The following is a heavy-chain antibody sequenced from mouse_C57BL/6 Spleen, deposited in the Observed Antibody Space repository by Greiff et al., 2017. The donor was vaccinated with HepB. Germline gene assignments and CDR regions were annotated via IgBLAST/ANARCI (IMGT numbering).Heavy chain of an antibody. CDR3: AKNYEGDGYSPFDV. J-gene: IGHJ1*03. CDR2: IWRGGST. D-gene: IGHD2-3*01. Sequence: QVQLQQSGPGLVQPSQSLSITCTVSGFSLTSYGVHWVRQSPGKGLEWLGVIWRGGSTDYNAAFMSRLSITKDNSKSQVFFKMNSLQADDTAIYYCAKNYEGDGYSPFDVWGTGTTVTVSS. CDR1: GFSLTSYG. V-gene: IGHV2-5*01.